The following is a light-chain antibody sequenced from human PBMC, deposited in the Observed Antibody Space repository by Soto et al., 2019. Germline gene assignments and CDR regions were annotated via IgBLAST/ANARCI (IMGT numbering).Light chain of an antibody. V-gene: IGKV3-20*01. CDR2: SAS. Sequence: EIVLTQSPGTLSLSPGERGTLSCRASQNLGTLYLAWFQQKSGQAPRLLIYSASRWATGIPDRFTGSGSGTDFTLTINRVEPEDFAVYFCQQYAGSPRTFGQGTKVDI. CDR1: QNLGTLY. CDR3: QQYAGSPRT. J-gene: IGKJ1*01.